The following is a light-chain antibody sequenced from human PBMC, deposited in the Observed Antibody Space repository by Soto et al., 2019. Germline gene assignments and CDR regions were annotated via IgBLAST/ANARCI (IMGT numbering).Light chain of an antibody. CDR2: EVS. J-gene: IGLJ1*01. CDR1: SSDVGGYNY. Sequence: QSPLTQPASVSVSPGQSITISCTGTSSDVGGYNYVSWYQQHPGKAPKLMIYEVSNRPSGVSNRFSGSKSGNTASLTISGLQAEDEADYYCRSYTSRSAFYVFATGTKVIV. CDR3: RSYTSRSAFYV. V-gene: IGLV2-14*01.